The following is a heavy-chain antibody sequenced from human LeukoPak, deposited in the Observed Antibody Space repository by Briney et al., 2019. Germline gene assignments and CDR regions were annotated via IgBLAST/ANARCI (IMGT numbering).Heavy chain of an antibody. Sequence: ASVTVSYMPSVYTFTSCDINWVRQAPGQRLEWVGWMNTNRGNTSYGQSLQGRITKTRDISIATAYMELTNLTSEDTAIYSCTRGSSGRRDNWGQGTLVTVSA. D-gene: IGHD6-19*01. CDR3: TRGSSGRRDN. V-gene: IGHV1-8*01. J-gene: IGHJ4*02. CDR2: MNTNRGNT. CDR1: VYTFTSCD.